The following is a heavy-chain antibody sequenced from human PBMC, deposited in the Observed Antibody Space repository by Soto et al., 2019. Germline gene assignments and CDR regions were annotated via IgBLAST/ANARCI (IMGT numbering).Heavy chain of an antibody. V-gene: IGHV4-30-4*01. J-gene: IGHJ4*02. CDR3: VRYCRTTKCPFDY. Sequence: PLSLSCTVAGGKISSRGSYWGWIRQPPGKGLEWIGYIYYSGNTYFNPSLKSRVTLSVDTSKNQFSLNLSSVTAADTAVYYCVRYCRTTKCPFDYWGQGTLVTVSS. CDR2: IYYSGNT. CDR1: GGKISSRGSY. D-gene: IGHD2-2*01.